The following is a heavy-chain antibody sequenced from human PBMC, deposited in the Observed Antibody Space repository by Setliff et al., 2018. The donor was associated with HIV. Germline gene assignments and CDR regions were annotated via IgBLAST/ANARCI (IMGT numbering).Heavy chain of an antibody. D-gene: IGHD3-22*01. CDR2: IIPIFGTA. V-gene: IGHV1-69*13. CDR3: GRDRTPYYYDSSGFNWFDP. CDR1: GYTFDSYG. J-gene: IGHJ5*02. Sequence: ASVKVSCKASGYTFDSYGISWVRQAPGQGLEWMGGIIPIFGTANYAQKFQGRVTITADESTSTAYMELSSLRSEDTAVYYCGRDRTPYYYDSSGFNWFDPWGQGTLVTVSS.